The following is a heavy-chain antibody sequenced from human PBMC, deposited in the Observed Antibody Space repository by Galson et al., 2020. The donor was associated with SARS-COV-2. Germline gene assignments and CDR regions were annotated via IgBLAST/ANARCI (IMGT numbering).Heavy chain of an antibody. J-gene: IGHJ4*02. Sequence: HGESLKLSCKGSGYSFTSYWISWVRPMPGKGLEWMGRIDPSDSYTNYSPSFQGHVTISADKSLSTAYLQWSSLKASDTAMYYWARTYSGSYYGTFDYWGQGTLVTVSS. V-gene: IGHV5-10-1*01. D-gene: IGHD1-26*01. CDR2: IDPSDSYT. CDR3: ARTYSGSYYGTFDY. CDR1: GYSFTSYW.